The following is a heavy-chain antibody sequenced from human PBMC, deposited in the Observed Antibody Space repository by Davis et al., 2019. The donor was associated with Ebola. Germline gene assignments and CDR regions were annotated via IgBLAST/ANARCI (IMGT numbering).Heavy chain of an antibody. V-gene: IGHV1-3*01. CDR1: GYTFTSYA. D-gene: IGHD3-10*01. CDR3: ARGGRGVLLDYYYGMDV. Sequence: ASVKVSCKASGYTFTSYAMHWVRQAPGQRLEWMGWINAGNGNTKYSQKFQGRVTITRDTSASTAYMELSSLRSEDTAVYYYARGGRGVLLDYYYGMDVWGQGTTVTVSS. CDR2: INAGNGNT. J-gene: IGHJ6*02.